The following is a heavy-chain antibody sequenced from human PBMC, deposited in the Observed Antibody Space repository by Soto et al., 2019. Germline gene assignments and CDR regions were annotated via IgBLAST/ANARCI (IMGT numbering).Heavy chain of an antibody. D-gene: IGHD3-16*01. CDR1: GFSFRNYN. V-gene: IGHV3-48*02. J-gene: IGHJ4*02. CDR3: ARDTSHGVTIGGLDS. Sequence: GGSLRLSCAASGFSFRNYNINWVRQAPGKGLEWVAHITDGLTKHYADFVQGRFTISRDNAKNSLYLELTDLRDDDTAVYYCARDTSHGVTIGGLDSWGQGTLVTVSS. CDR2: ITDGLTK.